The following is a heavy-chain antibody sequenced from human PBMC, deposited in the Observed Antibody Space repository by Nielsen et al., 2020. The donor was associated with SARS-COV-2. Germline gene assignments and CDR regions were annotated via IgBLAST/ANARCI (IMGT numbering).Heavy chain of an antibody. CDR2: IYYSGST. CDR3: ARHGSLYATSGP. D-gene: IGHD2-15*01. V-gene: IGHV4-39*01. Sequence: SETLSLTCTVSGGSISSSSFYWGWIRQPPGKGLEWIGSIYYSGSTYYNPSLKSRVTISVDTSKNQFSLKLSSVTAADTAVYFCARHGSLYATSGPWGQGTRVTVSS. J-gene: IGHJ4*02. CDR1: GGSISSSSFY.